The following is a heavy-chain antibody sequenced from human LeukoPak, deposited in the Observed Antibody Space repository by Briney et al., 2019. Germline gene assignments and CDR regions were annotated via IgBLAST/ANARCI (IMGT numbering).Heavy chain of an antibody. CDR2: IIPIFGTA. J-gene: IGHJ6*03. CDR3: ARSIAAAGRLYYYYYMDV. V-gene: IGHV1-69*06. Sequence: SVKVSCKASGGTFSSYAISWVRQAPGQGLEWMGGIIPIFGTANYAQKFQGRVTITADKSTSTAYMELSSLRSEDTAVYYCARSIAAAGRLYYYYYMDVWGKGTTVTVSS. CDR1: GGTFSSYA. D-gene: IGHD6-13*01.